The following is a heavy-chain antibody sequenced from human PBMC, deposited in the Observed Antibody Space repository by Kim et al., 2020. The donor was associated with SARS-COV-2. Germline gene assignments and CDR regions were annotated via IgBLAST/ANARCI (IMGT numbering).Heavy chain of an antibody. J-gene: IGHJ6*01. CDR2: ISWNSGSI. V-gene: IGHV3-9*01. CDR1: GFTFDDYA. CDR3: AKDGSGYYYDSSGYSHG. D-gene: IGHD3-22*01. Sequence: GGSLRLSCAASGFTFDDYAMHWVRQAPGKGLEWVSGISWNSGSIGYADSVKGRFTISRDNAKNSLYLQMNSLRAEDTALYYCAKDGSGYYYDSSGYSHG.